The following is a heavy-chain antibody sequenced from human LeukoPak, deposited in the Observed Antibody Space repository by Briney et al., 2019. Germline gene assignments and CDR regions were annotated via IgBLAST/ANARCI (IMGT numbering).Heavy chain of an antibody. J-gene: IGHJ4*02. D-gene: IGHD1-26*01. Sequence: GGSLRLSCAASGLSFSNYWMSWVRQAPGKGLEWVANIKQDGSEKSYVDSVRGRFTISRDNAKNSLYLQMNSLRAEDTAVYYCARENSGSYYQFDCWGQGTLVTVSS. CDR1: GLSFSNYW. CDR3: ARENSGSYYQFDC. V-gene: IGHV3-7*01. CDR2: IKQDGSEK.